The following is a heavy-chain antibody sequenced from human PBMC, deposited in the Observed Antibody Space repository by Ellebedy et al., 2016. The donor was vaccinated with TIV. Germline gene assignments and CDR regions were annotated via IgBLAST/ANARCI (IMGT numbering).Heavy chain of an antibody. CDR2: ITRSGTT. CDR1: GGSFSGYH. D-gene: IGHD3-10*01. V-gene: IGHV4-34*01. J-gene: IGHJ4*02. CDR3: ARGNLFELFH. Sequence: SETLSLXXAVYGGSFSGYHWNWIRQPPGKGLEWIGEITRSGTTNYNPSLRSRVTISVATSKNQFSLELTSVTAADTSVYYCARGNLFELFHWGQGTLVTVSS.